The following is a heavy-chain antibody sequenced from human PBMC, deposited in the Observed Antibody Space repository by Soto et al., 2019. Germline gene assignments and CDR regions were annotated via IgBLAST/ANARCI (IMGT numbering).Heavy chain of an antibody. D-gene: IGHD3-3*01. CDR3: ATGHGRPEFWSGYYINYFAY. J-gene: IGHJ4*02. Sequence: SETLSLTCAVYGGSFSGYYWSWIRQPPGKGLEWIGEINHSGSTNYNPSLKSRVTISVDTSKNQFSLKLSSVTAADTAVYYCATGHGRPEFWSGYYINYFAYWGQGTLVTVSS. CDR1: GGSFSGYY. V-gene: IGHV4-34*01. CDR2: INHSGST.